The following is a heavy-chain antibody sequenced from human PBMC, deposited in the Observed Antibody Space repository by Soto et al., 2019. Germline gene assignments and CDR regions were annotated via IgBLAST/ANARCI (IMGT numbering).Heavy chain of an antibody. CDR1: GESFRGYY. V-gene: IGHV4-34*02. CDR3: ARGEGGFQY. Sequence: QVQLQQWGAGLLKPSETLSLSCAVYGESFRGYYWSWIRQSPGKGLEWIGEINHSGSTNYNPSLKNRVTLSVDTSKNPFSLKLNSLTAADTAVYYCARGEGGFQYWGQGTLVIVSS. J-gene: IGHJ1*01. CDR2: INHSGST.